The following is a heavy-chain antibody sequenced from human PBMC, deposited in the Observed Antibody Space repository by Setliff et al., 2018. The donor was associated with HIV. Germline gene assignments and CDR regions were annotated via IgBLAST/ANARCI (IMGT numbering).Heavy chain of an antibody. CDR2: IYYSGST. CDR1: GGSISSSSYY. Sequence: LTCTVSGGSISSSSYYWGWIRQPPGKGLEWIGSIYYSGSTYYNPSLKSRVTILVDTSKKQLSLKLSSVTAADTAVYYCAKDVLVGGTYRLVPDYWGQGTLVTVSS. V-gene: IGHV4-39*07. D-gene: IGHD3-9*01. J-gene: IGHJ4*02. CDR3: AKDVLVGGTYRLVPDY.